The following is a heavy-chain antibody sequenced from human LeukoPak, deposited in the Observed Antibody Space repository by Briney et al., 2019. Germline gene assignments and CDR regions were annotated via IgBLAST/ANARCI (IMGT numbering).Heavy chain of an antibody. D-gene: IGHD3-10*01. V-gene: IGHV4-39*01. J-gene: IGHJ4*02. Sequence: PSETLSLTCTVPGGSISGRTWRWGWIHQPQGKGLEWIGTILNTGTTNYNPSLKGRVTISVDTSNNQFSLKMTSVTAADTAVYYCARRLSGSYSDYWGQGTLVTVSS. CDR3: ARRLSGSYSDY. CDR2: ILNTGTT. CDR1: GGSISGRTWR.